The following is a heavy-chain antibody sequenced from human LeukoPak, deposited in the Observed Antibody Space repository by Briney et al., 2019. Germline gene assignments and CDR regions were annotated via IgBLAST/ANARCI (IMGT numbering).Heavy chain of an antibody. D-gene: IGHD4-17*01. CDR1: GGSISTYY. J-gene: IGHJ6*02. V-gene: IGHV4-59*01. CDR2: ISYSGST. CDR3: AREDPQTTVPEGLDV. Sequence: PSETLSLTCTVSGGSISTYYWSWTRQPPGKGLEWIGYISYSGSTNYNPSLKSRVTISVDTSKNQFSLKLSSVTAADTAVYYCAREDPQTTVPEGLDVWGQGTTVTVSS.